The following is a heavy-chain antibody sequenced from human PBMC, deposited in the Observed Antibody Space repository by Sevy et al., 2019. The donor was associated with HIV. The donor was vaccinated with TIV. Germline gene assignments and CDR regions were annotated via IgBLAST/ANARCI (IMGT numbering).Heavy chain of an antibody. CDR3: VRDIVKRADRIDGSGNLSCN. Sequence: GGSLRLSCAASGFTFSYYWMSWVRQASGKGLEWVANINKDGSETYYVDSVKGRFTISRDNAKSSLYLQMNSLRAEDAAVYYCVRDIVKRADRIDGSGNLSCNWGQGILVTVSS. D-gene: IGHD3-10*01. CDR1: GFTFSYYW. J-gene: IGHJ4*02. CDR2: INKDGSET. V-gene: IGHV3-7*01.